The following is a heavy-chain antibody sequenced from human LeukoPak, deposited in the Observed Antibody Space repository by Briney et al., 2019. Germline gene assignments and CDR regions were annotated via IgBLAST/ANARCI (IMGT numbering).Heavy chain of an antibody. CDR1: SGSFSGYY. D-gene: IGHD5-24*01. CDR2: INHRGST. J-gene: IGHJ4*02. Sequence: SETLSLTCAVYSGSFSGYYWSWIRQPPGKGLEWIGEINHRGSTNYNPSLKSRVTISVDTSKNQFSLKLSSVTAADTAVYHCARRLWLHNYWYFDYWGQGTLVTVSS. CDR3: ARRLWLHNYWYFDY. V-gene: IGHV4-34*01.